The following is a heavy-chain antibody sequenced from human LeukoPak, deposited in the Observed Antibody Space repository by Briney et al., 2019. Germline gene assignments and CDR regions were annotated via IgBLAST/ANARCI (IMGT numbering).Heavy chain of an antibody. J-gene: IGHJ6*02. V-gene: IGHV1-69*04. Sequence: SVKVSCKASGGTFSSYAISWVRQAPGQGLEWMGRIIPILGIANYAQKSQGRVTITADKSTSTAYMELSSLRSEDTAVYYCARSNWNYARYYYGMDVWGQGTTVTVSS. CDR3: ARSNWNYARYYYGMDV. CDR2: IIPILGIA. CDR1: GGTFSSYA. D-gene: IGHD1-7*01.